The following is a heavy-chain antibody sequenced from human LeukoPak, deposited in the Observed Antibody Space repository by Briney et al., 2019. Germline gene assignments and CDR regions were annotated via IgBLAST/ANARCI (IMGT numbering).Heavy chain of an antibody. Sequence: GGSLRLSCAASGFTVSSKYMSWVRQAPGKGLEWVSVIFRGDNTYYADSVKGRFTISRDNSKNTLYLQMNSLRAEDTAVYYCARDFGRGYCSSTSCYGWFDPWGQGTLVTVSS. D-gene: IGHD2-2*01. CDR2: IFRGDNT. J-gene: IGHJ5*02. V-gene: IGHV3-66*02. CDR1: GFTVSSKY. CDR3: ARDFGRGYCSSTSCYGWFDP.